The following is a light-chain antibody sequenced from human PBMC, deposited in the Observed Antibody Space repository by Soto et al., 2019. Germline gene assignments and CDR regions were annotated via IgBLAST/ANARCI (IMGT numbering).Light chain of an antibody. CDR2: GAS. J-gene: IGKJ4*01. CDR3: QQYAHLPLT. V-gene: IGKV1-33*01. CDR1: QDISNF. Sequence: DIQMTQSPSSLSASVGDRVTITCQASQDISNFLNWYQQKPGKPPNLLIYGASNLETGVPSRFSGSGSGTHFTVTISSLQPEDIATYYCQQYAHLPLTFGGGTKVEIK.